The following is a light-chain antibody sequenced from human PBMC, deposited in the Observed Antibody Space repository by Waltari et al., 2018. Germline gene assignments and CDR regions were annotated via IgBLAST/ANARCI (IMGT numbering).Light chain of an antibody. CDR3: MIWHNSAWV. Sequence: QAVLTQPSSLSASPGASASLTCTLRSGINVGTYRIYWYQQKPGSPPQYLLRYTSDSDKQQGSGVPSRFSGSKDASANAGILLISGLQSEDEADYYCMIWHNSAWVFGGGTKLTVL. V-gene: IGLV5-45*02. J-gene: IGLJ3*02. CDR2: YTSDSDK. CDR1: SGINVGTYR.